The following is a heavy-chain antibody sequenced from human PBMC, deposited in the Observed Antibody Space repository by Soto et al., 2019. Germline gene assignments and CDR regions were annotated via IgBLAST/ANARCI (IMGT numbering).Heavy chain of an antibody. J-gene: IGHJ6*02. CDR1: GYTLTELS. D-gene: IGHD6-19*01. CDR3: ATDTIAVAGTAYYYYYGMDV. V-gene: IGHV1-24*01. CDR2: FDPEDGET. Sequence: ASVKVSCKVSGYTLTELSMHWVRQAPGKGLEWMGGFDPEDGETIYAQKFQGRVTMTEDTSTDTAYMELSSLRSEDAAVYYCATDTIAVAGTAYYYYYGMDVWGQGTTVTAP.